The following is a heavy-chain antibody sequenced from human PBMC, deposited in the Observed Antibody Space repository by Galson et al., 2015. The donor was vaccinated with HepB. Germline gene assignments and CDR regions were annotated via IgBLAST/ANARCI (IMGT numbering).Heavy chain of an antibody. D-gene: IGHD4-23*01. CDR3: ARAGHYGGKGNWFDS. J-gene: IGHJ5*01. CDR1: GFTVGASY. Sequence: SLRLSCAASGFTVGASYMSWVRQAPGKGLEWVSVIYDGGSIYYADFAKGRFSISSDNSKNTLYLQMSGLRAEDTAVYYCARAGHYGGKGNWFDSWGQGTLVTVSS. V-gene: IGHV3-66*02. CDR2: IYDGGSI.